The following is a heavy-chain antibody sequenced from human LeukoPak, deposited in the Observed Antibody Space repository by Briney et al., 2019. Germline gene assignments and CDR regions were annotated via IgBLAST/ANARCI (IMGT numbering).Heavy chain of an antibody. V-gene: IGHV4-34*01. D-gene: IGHD2-2*01. J-gene: IGHJ6*03. Sequence: PSETLSLSCAVSGGSFSGYYWSWIRQAPGKGLEWIGEINRSGSTNYNPSLKSRVTISVDTSKNQFSLKLSSVTAADTAVYYCARGKVVPAAIDYYYYYYMDVWGKGTTVTVSS. CDR1: GGSFSGYY. CDR3: ARGKVVPAAIDYYYYYYMDV. CDR2: INRSGST.